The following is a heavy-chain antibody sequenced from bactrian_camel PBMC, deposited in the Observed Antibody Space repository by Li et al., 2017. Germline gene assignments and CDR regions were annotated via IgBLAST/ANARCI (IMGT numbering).Heavy chain of an antibody. CDR1: GDVDTDSC. CDR3: AAGRGIGGFEVDEYTY. V-gene: IGHV3S53*01. Sequence: HVQLVESGGGSVQPGGSLRLSCAISGDVDTDSCMAWFRKVPEKEREAVAALDSDGSPMYADSVKGRFTISRDNAKQILYLQMNNLKSEDTAVYYCAAGRGIGGFEVDEYTYWGQGTQVTVS. CDR2: LDSDGSP. J-gene: IGHJ4*01. D-gene: IGHD5*01.